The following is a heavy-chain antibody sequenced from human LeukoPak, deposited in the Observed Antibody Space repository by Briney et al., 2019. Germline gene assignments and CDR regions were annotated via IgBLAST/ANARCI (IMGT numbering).Heavy chain of an antibody. D-gene: IGHD6-19*01. CDR2: FDPEDGET. Sequence: ASVKVSCKVSGYTLTELSMHWVRQAPGKGLEWMGGFDPEDGETIYAQKFQGRVTMTRDTSISTAYMELSRLRSDDTAVYYCAKTEASIAVAGSPGFWGQGTLVTVSS. CDR3: AKTEASIAVAGSPGF. V-gene: IGHV1-24*01. J-gene: IGHJ4*02. CDR1: GYTLTELS.